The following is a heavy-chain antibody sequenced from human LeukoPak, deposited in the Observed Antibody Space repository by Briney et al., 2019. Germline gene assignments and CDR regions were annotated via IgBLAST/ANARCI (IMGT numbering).Heavy chain of an antibody. V-gene: IGHV1-2*02. D-gene: IGHD2-2*01. Sequence: ASVRVSCKASGYTFTGYYMHWVRQAPGQGLEWMGWINPNNGGTNYAQKFQGRVTMTRDTSISTAYMELSRLRSDDTAVYYCARDGEVPAAYYFSYYYMDVWGKGTPVTVSS. CDR1: GYTFTGYY. CDR3: ARDGEVPAAYYFSYYYMDV. CDR2: INPNNGGT. J-gene: IGHJ6*03.